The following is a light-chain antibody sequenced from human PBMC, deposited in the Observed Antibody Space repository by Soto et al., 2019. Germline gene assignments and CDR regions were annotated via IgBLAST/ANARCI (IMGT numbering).Light chain of an antibody. V-gene: IGKV3-20*01. CDR1: QSVSSN. CDR2: AAS. Sequence: EIVMTQSPATLSVSPWERATLSCRASQSVSSNLAWYQQKPGQAPRLPIYAASSRATGIPDRFSGRGSETDFTLTISRLEPEDFAVYYCQHYGSSLTFGGGTKVDIK. J-gene: IGKJ4*01. CDR3: QHYGSSLT.